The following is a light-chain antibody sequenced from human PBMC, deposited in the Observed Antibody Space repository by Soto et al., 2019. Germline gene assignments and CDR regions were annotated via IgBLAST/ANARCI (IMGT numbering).Light chain of an antibody. CDR2: GAS. CDR3: HQYNNGGT. CDR1: QSVSSN. V-gene: IGKV3-15*01. J-gene: IGKJ1*01. Sequence: EVVMTQSPATLSVSPGERATLSCRASQSVSSNLAWYQQKPGQAPRLLIYGASTRVTGFPARFSGSGSGTEFTLTISSLQSEDFAVYYCHQYNNGGTFGQGTNVDIK.